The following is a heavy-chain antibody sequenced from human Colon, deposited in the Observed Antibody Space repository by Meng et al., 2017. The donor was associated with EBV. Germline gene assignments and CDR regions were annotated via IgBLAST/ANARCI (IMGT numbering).Heavy chain of an antibody. V-gene: IGHV4-61*01. J-gene: IGHJ5*02. Sequence: QVQLQESGPGLVKPSETLSLTCTCSGDSVATGRYYWSWIRQPPGKGLEWIAYIYYIGGTNYNPSLKSRLTISLDTSKNQFSLSLRSVTAADTAVYYCARVSGRSFDPWGQGTLVTVSS. CDR1: GDSVATGRYY. CDR2: IYYIGGT. CDR3: ARVSGRSFDP. D-gene: IGHD3-10*01.